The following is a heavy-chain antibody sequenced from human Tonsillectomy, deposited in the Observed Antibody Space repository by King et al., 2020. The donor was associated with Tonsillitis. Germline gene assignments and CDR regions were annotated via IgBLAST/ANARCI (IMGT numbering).Heavy chain of an antibody. CDR2: IIAYSGKP. CDR1: GYTFTSYG. J-gene: IGHJ4*02. D-gene: IGHD6-13*01. Sequence: VQLVQSGAEVKKPGASVKVSCKASGYTFTSYGINWVRQAPGQGLEWMGGIIAYSGKPNYAQKLQGRVTMTTDTSTNTAYMELRSLRSDDTAVYFFARVSGSTWYQSSDYWGQGTLVTVSS. CDR3: ARVSGSTWYQSSDY. V-gene: IGHV1-18*04.